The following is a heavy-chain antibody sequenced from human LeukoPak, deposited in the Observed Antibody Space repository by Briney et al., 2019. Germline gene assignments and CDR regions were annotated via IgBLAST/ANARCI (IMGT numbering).Heavy chain of an antibody. J-gene: IGHJ4*02. CDR2: ISSSSSYI. V-gene: IGHV3-21*01. Sequence: PGGSLRLSCAASGFTFSSYSMNWVRQAPGKGLEWVSSISSSSSYIYYADSVKGRFTISRDNAKNSPYLQMNSLRAEDTAVYYCARERTDYDILTGYFAFYFDYWGQGTLVTVSS. CDR1: GFTFSSYS. CDR3: ARERTDYDILTGYFAFYFDY. D-gene: IGHD3-9*01.